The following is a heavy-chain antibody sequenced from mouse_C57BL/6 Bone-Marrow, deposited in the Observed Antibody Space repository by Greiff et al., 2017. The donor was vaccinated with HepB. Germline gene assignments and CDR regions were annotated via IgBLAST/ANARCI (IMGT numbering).Heavy chain of an antibody. CDR3: ARAADGNYLFAY. CDR1: GYAFSSYW. D-gene: IGHD2-1*01. J-gene: IGHJ3*01. V-gene: IGHV1-80*01. Sequence: QVQLQQSGAELVKPGASVKISCKASGYAFSSYWMNWVKQRPGKGLEWIGQIYPGDGDTNYNGKFKGQATLTADKSSSTAYMQLSSLTSEDSAVYFCARAADGNYLFAYWGQGTLVTVSA. CDR2: IYPGDGDT.